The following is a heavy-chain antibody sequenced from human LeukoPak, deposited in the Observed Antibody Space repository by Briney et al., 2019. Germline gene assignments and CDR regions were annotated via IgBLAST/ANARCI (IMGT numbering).Heavy chain of an antibody. CDR2: IYPGDSDT. Sequence: KLGESLKISCKGSGYRFTSYWIGWVRQMPGKGLEWMGIIYPGDSDTRYSPSFQGQVTISADKSISTAYLQWSSLKASDTAMYYCARQERWLQLEHYFQHWGQGTLVTVSS. CDR3: ARQERWLQLEHYFQH. V-gene: IGHV5-51*01. D-gene: IGHD5-24*01. CDR1: GYRFTSYW. J-gene: IGHJ1*01.